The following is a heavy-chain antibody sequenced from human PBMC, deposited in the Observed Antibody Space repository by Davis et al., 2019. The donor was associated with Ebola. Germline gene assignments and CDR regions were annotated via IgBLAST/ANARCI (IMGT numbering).Heavy chain of an antibody. Sequence: PSETLSLTCAVYGGSFSGYYWSWIRQPPGKGLEWIGYIYYSGSTNYNPSLKSRVTISVDTSKNQFSLKLSSVTAADTAVYYCAGGEAKDRREKDIVVVPAAKGVGYYMDVWGKGTTVTVSS. D-gene: IGHD2-2*01. CDR2: IYYSGST. CDR1: GGSFSGYY. CDR3: AGGEAKDRREKDIVVVPAAKGVGYYMDV. V-gene: IGHV4-34*01. J-gene: IGHJ6*03.